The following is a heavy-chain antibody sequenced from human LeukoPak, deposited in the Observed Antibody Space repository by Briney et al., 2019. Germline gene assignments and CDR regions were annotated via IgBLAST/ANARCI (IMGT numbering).Heavy chain of an antibody. CDR3: ARDPPHSSSHTVDY. Sequence: ASVKVSCKASGYTFTGYYMHWVRQAPGQGLEWMGWINPNSGGTNYAQKFQGRVTMTEDTSTDTAYMELSSLRSEDTAVYYCARDPPHSSSHTVDYWGQGTLVTVSS. CDR2: INPNSGGT. D-gene: IGHD6-13*01. J-gene: IGHJ4*02. CDR1: GYTFTGYY. V-gene: IGHV1-2*02.